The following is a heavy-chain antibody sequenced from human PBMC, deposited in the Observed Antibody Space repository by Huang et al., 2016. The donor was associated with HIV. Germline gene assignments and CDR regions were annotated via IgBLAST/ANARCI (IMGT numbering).Heavy chain of an antibody. Sequence: QVQLYQWGAGPLRPSATLSLTCGVSGGSLHGYYWNWLRQSPGRGMEWIGEVNHGGSTNYNPSLKSRVTISVDTSKIQFSLNRTSVTATDTADYYCATSRSGSGWFLDIWGRGTLVSVS. CDR2: VNHGGST. CDR3: ATSRSGSGWFLDI. CDR1: GGSLHGYY. V-gene: IGHV4-34*01. D-gene: IGHD6-19*01. J-gene: IGHJ2*01.